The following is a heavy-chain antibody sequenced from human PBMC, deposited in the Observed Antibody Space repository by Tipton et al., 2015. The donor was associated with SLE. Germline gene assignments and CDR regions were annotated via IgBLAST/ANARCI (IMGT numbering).Heavy chain of an antibody. CDR1: GYTLTSYG. CDR3: VRGGYYSYFDLDV. V-gene: IGHV1-18*01. CDR2: ISGYNGNT. Sequence: QVQLVQSGAEVKKPGASVKVSCKASGYTLTSYGISWVRQAPGQGLEWMGWISGYNGNTNYAQKFQGRGTMSRDASISTAYMELSSLTSEDTAVYYCVRGGYYSYFDLDVWGQGTTVTVSS. J-gene: IGHJ6*02.